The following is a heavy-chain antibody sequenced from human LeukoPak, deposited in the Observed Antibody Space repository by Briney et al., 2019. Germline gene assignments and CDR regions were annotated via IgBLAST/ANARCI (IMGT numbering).Heavy chain of an antibody. CDR3: AREGGDYVSVFYTDGGMDV. V-gene: IGHV1-2*06. CDR2: INPNSGGT. CDR1: GYTFTGYY. J-gene: IGHJ6*02. D-gene: IGHD4-17*01. Sequence: ASVKVSCKASGYTFTGYYMHWVRQAPGQGLEWMGRINPNSGGTNYAQKFQGRVTMTRDTSISTAYMELSRLRSDDTAVYYCAREGGDYVSVFYTDGGMDVWGQGTTVTVSS.